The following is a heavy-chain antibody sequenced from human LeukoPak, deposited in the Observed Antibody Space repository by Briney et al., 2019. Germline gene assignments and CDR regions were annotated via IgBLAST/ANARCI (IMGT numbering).Heavy chain of an antibody. D-gene: IGHD3-10*01. Sequence: PGGSLRLSCAASGVTFSIFWMSFVRQAPGEGLEGGANIKQDGSENYYVASVTGRFTISRDNAKNSLYLQMNSLRAEDTAVYSCARGRGVRGVISDYWGQGTLVTVSS. CDR2: IKQDGSEN. V-gene: IGHV3-7*01. CDR1: GVTFSIFW. CDR3: ARGRGVRGVISDY. J-gene: IGHJ4*02.